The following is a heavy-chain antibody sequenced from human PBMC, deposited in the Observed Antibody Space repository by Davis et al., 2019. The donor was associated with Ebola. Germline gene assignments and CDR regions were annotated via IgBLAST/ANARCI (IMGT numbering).Heavy chain of an antibody. J-gene: IGHJ3*02. D-gene: IGHD3-16*01. Sequence: SQTLSLTCTLSGGSISSSYWSWIRQPPGKGLEWIGYIYHSGSTYYNPSLKSRVTISVDRSKNQFSLKLSSVTAADTAAYYCAREFNDSDAFDIWGQGTMVTVSS. CDR3: AREFNDSDAFDI. CDR2: IYHSGST. CDR1: GGSISSSY. V-gene: IGHV4-30-2*01.